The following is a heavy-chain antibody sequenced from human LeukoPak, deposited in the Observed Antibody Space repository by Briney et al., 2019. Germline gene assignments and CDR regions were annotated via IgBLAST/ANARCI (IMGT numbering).Heavy chain of an antibody. CDR3: ARDRDAFDI. Sequence: PGGSLRLSCAASGFSFSDYHISWIPQAPGKGLEGISYIIRSSTYTKSAGPAKGRLTIPRDNANNSVYLQMYSLRAEETAVYYCARDRDAFDIWGQGTLVTVSS. V-gene: IGHV3-11*06. CDR2: IIRSSTYT. CDR1: GFSFSDYH. J-gene: IGHJ3*02.